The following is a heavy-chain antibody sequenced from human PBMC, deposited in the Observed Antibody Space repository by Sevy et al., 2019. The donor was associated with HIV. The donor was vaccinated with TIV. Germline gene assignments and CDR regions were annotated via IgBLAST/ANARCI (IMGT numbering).Heavy chain of an antibody. Sequence: GGSLRLSCAASGFIFSACAMNWVRQAPGKGLEWVSGISGSGGSTYYADSVQGRFTISRDNSKNILYLQMNNLRAEDTAVYYCVKDRGTLVRGNIVDPWGQGTLVTVSS. J-gene: IGHJ5*02. CDR2: ISGSGGST. CDR3: VKDRGTLVRGNIVDP. V-gene: IGHV3-23*01. CDR1: GFIFSACA. D-gene: IGHD3-10*01.